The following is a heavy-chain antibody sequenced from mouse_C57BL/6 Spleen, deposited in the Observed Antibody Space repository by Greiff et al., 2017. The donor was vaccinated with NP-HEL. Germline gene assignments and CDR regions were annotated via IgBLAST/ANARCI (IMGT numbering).Heavy chain of an antibody. CDR3: AREGFYDYDGGAWFAY. V-gene: IGHV3-6*01. CDR1: GYSITSGYY. CDR2: ISYDGSN. J-gene: IGHJ3*01. D-gene: IGHD2-4*01. Sequence: DVKLQESGPGLVKPSQSLSLTCSVTGYSITSGYYWNWIRQFPGNKLEWMGYISYDGSNNYNPSLKNRISITRDTSKNQFFLKLNSVTTEDTATYYCAREGFYDYDGGAWFAYWGQGTLVTVSA.